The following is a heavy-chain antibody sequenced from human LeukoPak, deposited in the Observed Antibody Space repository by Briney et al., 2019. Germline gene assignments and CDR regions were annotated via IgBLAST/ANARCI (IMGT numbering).Heavy chain of an antibody. CDR1: GFTFSDYY. CDR3: AKEAGLLLWFGEAENWFDP. V-gene: IGHV3-11*01. D-gene: IGHD3-10*01. Sequence: GGSLRLSCAASGFTFSDYYMSWIRQAPGKGLEWVSYISSSGSTIYYADSVKGRFTISRDNSKNTLYLQMNSLRAEDTAVYYCAKEAGLLLWFGEAENWFDPWGQGTLVTVSS. J-gene: IGHJ5*02. CDR2: ISSSGSTI.